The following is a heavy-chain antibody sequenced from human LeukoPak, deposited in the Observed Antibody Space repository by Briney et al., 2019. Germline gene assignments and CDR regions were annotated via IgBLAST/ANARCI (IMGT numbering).Heavy chain of an antibody. J-gene: IGHJ4*02. V-gene: IGHV1-46*01. Sequence: GASVKVSCKASRDTFINYYMHWVRQAPGQGLEWMGIINPSGGSVSYAQKFQGRVTMTRDTSTSTVYMDLSSLRSEDTAVYYCATDDILTGSSEFDYWGQGTLVTVSS. CDR2: INPSGGSV. CDR3: ATDDILTGSSEFDY. CDR1: RDTFINYY. D-gene: IGHD3-9*01.